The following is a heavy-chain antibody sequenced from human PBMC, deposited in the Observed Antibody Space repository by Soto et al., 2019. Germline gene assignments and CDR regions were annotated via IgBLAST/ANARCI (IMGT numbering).Heavy chain of an antibody. CDR3: EKSSSPTHMDV. CDR2: ISYDGSNK. CDR1: GFTFSSYG. J-gene: IGHJ6*03. D-gene: IGHD6-6*01. Sequence: GGSLRLSCAASGFTFSSYGMHWVRQAPGKGLEWVAVISYDGSNKYYADSVKGRFTISRDNSKNTLYLQMNSLRAEDTAVYYCEKSSSPTHMDVWGKGTTVTVSS. V-gene: IGHV3-30*18.